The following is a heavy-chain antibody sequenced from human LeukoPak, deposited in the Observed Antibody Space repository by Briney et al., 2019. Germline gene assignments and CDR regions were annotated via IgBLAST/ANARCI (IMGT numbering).Heavy chain of an antibody. CDR2: IKSKTDGGTT. CDR1: GFTFSNAW. CDR3: TTRLLWFGESSGPYYFDY. D-gene: IGHD3-10*01. Sequence: RGGSLRLSCAASGFTFSNAWMSWVRQAPGKGLEWVGRIKSKTDGGTTDYAAPVKGRFTISRDDSKNTLYLQMNSLKTEDTAVYYCTTRLLWFGESSGPYYFDYWGQGTLVTVSS. J-gene: IGHJ4*02. V-gene: IGHV3-15*01.